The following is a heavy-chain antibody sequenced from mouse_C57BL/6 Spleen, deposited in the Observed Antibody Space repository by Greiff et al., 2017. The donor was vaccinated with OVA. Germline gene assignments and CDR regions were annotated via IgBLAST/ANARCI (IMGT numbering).Heavy chain of an antibody. D-gene: IGHD2-3*01. CDR2: IYPGGGYT. CDR3: ARGEYDDPGGYFDV. J-gene: IGHJ1*03. CDR1: GFTFTNYG. V-gene: IGHV1-63*01. Sequence: QVQLQQSGAELVRPGTSVKMSCKASGFTFTNYGIGWVKQRPGHGLEWIGDIYPGGGYTNYNEKFKGKATLTADKSSRTPYMQFSSLTSENSAFYDVARGEYDDPGGYFDVWGTGTTVTVSS.